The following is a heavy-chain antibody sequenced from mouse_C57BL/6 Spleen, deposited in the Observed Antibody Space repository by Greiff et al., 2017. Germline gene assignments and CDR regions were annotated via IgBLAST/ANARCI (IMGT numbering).Heavy chain of an antibody. CDR3: ARKDLLLRSYYFDY. V-gene: IGHV1-19*01. Sequence: VQLKQSGPVLVKPGASVKMSCKASGYTFTDYYMNWVKQSHGKSLEWIGVINPYNGGTSYNQKFKGKATLTVDKSSSTAYMELNSLTSEDSAVYYCARKDLLLRSYYFDYWGQGTTLTVSS. CDR2: INPYNGGT. J-gene: IGHJ2*01. CDR1: GYTFTDYY. D-gene: IGHD1-1*01.